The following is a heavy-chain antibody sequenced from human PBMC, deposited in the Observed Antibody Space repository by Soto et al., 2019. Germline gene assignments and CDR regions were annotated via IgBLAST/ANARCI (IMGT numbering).Heavy chain of an antibody. CDR3: ARDYSSSWSTAFEY. CDR2: IKQEGSEK. J-gene: IGHJ4*02. CDR1: GFTFSSYW. V-gene: IGHV3-7*01. Sequence: EVQLVESGGGLVQPGGSLRLSCAASGFTFSSYWMSWVRQAPGKGLEWVANIKQEGSEKYYVDSVKGRFTISRDNAKNSLYLQMNSLRAEDTAVYYCARDYSSSWSTAFEYWGQGTLVTVSS. D-gene: IGHD6-13*01.